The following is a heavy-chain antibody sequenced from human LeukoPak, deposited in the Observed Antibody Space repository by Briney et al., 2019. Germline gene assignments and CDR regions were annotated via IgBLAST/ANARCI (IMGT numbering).Heavy chain of an antibody. CDR2: MKSDGSSR. D-gene: IGHD3-16*01. CDR3: TRGGSYGDF. Sequence: GGSLRLSCEASGFTFRSYWMHWVRPAPGRGLVWVSSMKSDGSSRTYADSVKGRFTISRDNTKNTLYLQMSSLIAADTAVYYCTRGGSYGDFWGQGTLVTVSS. CDR1: GFTFRSYW. V-gene: IGHV3-74*01. J-gene: IGHJ4*02.